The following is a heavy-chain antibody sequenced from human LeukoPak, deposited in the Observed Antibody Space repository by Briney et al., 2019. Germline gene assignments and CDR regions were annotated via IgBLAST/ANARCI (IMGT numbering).Heavy chain of an antibody. Sequence: SGGSLRLSCAASGFTFSYYSMNWVRQAPGKGLEWVSYITSSSRTIYYADSVKGRFTISRDNAKKSLDLQMNSLRAEDTAVYYCARDPGIAAAGDAFDIWGQGTMVTVSS. CDR2: ITSSSRTI. CDR3: ARDPGIAAAGDAFDI. J-gene: IGHJ3*02. CDR1: GFTFSYYS. V-gene: IGHV3-48*01. D-gene: IGHD6-13*01.